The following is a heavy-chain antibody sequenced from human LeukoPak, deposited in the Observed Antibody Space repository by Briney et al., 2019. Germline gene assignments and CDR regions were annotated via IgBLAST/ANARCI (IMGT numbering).Heavy chain of an antibody. CDR3: VREGQWLADWFDP. J-gene: IGHJ5*02. D-gene: IGHD6-19*01. CDR1: GGSFSGYY. V-gene: IGHV4-34*01. CDR2: INNSGST. Sequence: TSETLSLTCGVYGGSFSGYYWSWIRQPPGKGLEWIGEINNSGSTNYNPSLKSRVTISVDTSKNQFSLKLSSVTAADTAVYYCVREGQWLADWFDPWGQGTLVTVSS.